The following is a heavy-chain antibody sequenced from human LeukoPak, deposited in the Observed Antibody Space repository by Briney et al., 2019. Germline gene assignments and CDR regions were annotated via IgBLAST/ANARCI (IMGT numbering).Heavy chain of an antibody. CDR3: AGSKGCSSTGCMSGWFDP. D-gene: IGHD2-2*01. Sequence: GGSLRLSCAASGFTFCSYSMNCVRQAPGKGLEWVSSISSSSSYIYYADSVKGRFTISRDNARNSLYLQMNGLSAEDTAVYYGAGSKGCSSTGCMSGWFDPWGQGPLVTVSS. CDR1: GFTFCSYS. J-gene: IGHJ5*02. V-gene: IGHV3-21*01. CDR2: ISSSSSYI.